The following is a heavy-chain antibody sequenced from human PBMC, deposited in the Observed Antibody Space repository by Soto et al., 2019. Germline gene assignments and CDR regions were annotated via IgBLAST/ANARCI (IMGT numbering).Heavy chain of an antibody. CDR2: INSDGSST. Sequence: PGGSLRLSCAASGFTFSSYWMHWVRQAPGKGLVWVSRINSDGSSTSYADSVKGRFTISRDNSKNTLYLQLNSLRTEDTAVYYCARDWIPGSGRNWAANRFDPWGQGTLVTVSS. CDR1: GFTFSSYW. J-gene: IGHJ5*02. CDR3: ARDWIPGSGRNWAANRFDP. V-gene: IGHV3-74*01. D-gene: IGHD3-10*01.